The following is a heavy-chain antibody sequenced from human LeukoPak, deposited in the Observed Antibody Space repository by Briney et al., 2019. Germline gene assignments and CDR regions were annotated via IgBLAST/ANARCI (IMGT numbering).Heavy chain of an antibody. CDR3: ARTETAEHYYYYGMDV. V-gene: IGHV5-51*01. J-gene: IGHJ6*04. CDR2: IYPGDSDT. CDR1: GYSFTSYW. Sequence: GESLKISCKGSGYSFTSYWIGWVRQMPGKGLEWMGIIYPGDSDTRYSPSFQGQVTISGDKSISTAYLQWSGLKASDTAMYYCARTETAEHYYYYGMDVWGKGTTVTVSS. D-gene: IGHD5-18*01.